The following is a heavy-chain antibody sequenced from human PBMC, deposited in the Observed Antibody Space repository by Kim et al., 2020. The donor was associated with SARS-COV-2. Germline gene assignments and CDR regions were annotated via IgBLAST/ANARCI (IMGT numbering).Heavy chain of an antibody. CDR3: ARASGYGSGPTGY. V-gene: IGHV5-51*01. J-gene: IGHJ4*02. Sequence: YSPSFQGQVTISVDKSISTAYLQWSSLKASDTAMYYCARASGYGSGPTGYWGQGTLVTVSS. D-gene: IGHD3-10*01.